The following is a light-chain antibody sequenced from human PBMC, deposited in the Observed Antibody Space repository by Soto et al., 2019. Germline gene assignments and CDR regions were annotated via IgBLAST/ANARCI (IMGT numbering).Light chain of an antibody. CDR3: QQLDSYPRT. CDR1: QGISSY. Sequence: DIQLTQSPSFLSASVGDRVTITCRASQGISSYLAWYQQKPGKAPKLLIYAASTLQSGVPSRFSDSGSGTEFTLTISSLQPEDFATYCCQQLDSYPRTFGQGTKLEIK. J-gene: IGKJ2*01. V-gene: IGKV1-9*01. CDR2: AAS.